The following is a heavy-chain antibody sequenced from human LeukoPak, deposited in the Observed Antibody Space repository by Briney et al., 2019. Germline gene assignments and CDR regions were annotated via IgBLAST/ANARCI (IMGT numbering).Heavy chain of an antibody. CDR2: IRSKANSYAT. D-gene: IGHD3-10*01. J-gene: IGHJ3*02. CDR1: GFTFSSYS. V-gene: IGHV3-73*01. CDR3: TSQTIWFGQDAFDI. Sequence: PGGSLRLSCAASGFTFSSYSMNWVRQASGKGLEWVGRIRSKANSYATAYAASVKGRFTISRDDSKNTAYLQMNSLKTEDTAVYYCTSQTIWFGQDAFDIWGQGTMVTVSS.